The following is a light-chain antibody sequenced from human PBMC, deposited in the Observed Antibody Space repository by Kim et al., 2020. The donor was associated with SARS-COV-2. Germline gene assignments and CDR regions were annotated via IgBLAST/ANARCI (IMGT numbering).Light chain of an antibody. V-gene: IGLV3-19*01. CDR2: GKD. Sequence: AVEQTVGNTCLGGTLRNYFGTWYQLKPGQAPFLVIFGKDSRPSEIPDRFSGSNSGDTASLTSPGAQAEDEADYYCNCRDNSGNRLVFGGGTQLTVL. J-gene: IGLJ3*02. CDR1: TLRNYF. CDR3: NCRDNSGNRLV.